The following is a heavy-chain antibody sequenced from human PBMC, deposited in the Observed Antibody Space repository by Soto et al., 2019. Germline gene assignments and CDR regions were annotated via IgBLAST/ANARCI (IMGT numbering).Heavy chain of an antibody. Sequence: GGSLRLSCAASGFTFSSYAMSWVRQVPGKGLEWVSIISGSGGSKYYADSVKGRFTVSRDTYKQTMYLQMNSLTAGDTAVYYCAKSDTEGTEFYYGMDVWGQGATVTVSS. D-gene: IGHD2-21*02. CDR3: AKSDTEGTEFYYGMDV. V-gene: IGHV3-23*01. CDR1: GFTFSSYA. J-gene: IGHJ6*02. CDR2: ISGSGGSK.